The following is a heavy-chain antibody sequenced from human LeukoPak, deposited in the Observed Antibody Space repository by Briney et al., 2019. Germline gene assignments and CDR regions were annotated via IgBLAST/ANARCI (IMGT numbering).Heavy chain of an antibody. CDR2: IYYIGST. CDR1: GGSLSTYR. D-gene: IGHD5-12*01. Sequence: PSETLSLTCTVSGGSLSTYRWSWIRQPPGKGLEWIGYIYYIGSTNYNPSLKSRVTMSLDRSSNRFSLKLSSVTDADTAVYYCARHTFSGHGWAYYFDYWGQGALVTVSS. V-gene: IGHV4-59*08. CDR3: ARHTFSGHGWAYYFDY. J-gene: IGHJ4*02.